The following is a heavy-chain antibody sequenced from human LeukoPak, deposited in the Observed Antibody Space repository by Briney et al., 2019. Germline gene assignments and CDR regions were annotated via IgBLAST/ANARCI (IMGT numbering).Heavy chain of an antibody. D-gene: IGHD2-21*02. CDR1: GYTFTGYY. V-gene: IGHV1-2*02. J-gene: IGHJ4*02. CDR2: INPNSGGT. CDR3: ARSGSAYCGGDCQSTFDY. Sequence: ASVKVSCKASGYTFTGYYMHWVRQAPGQGLEWMGWINPNSGGTNYAQKFQGRVTMTRDTSISTAYMELSRLRSDDTAVYHCARSGSAYCGGDCQSTFDYWGQGTLVTVSS.